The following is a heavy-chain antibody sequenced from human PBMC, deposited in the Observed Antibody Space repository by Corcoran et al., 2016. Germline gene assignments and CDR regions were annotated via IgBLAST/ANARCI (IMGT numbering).Heavy chain of an antibody. CDR1: GYTFTTYA. CDR2: INAGNGNT. D-gene: IGHD5-12*01. CDR3: ARGGVELDGYNYPLNY. Sequence: QVQLVQSGAEVKKPGASVKISCKASGYTFTTYAIHWVRQAPGQRLEWMGWINAGNGNTKYSQKFQGRVTITRDTSASTAYMDLSSLRSEDTAVYSGARGGVELDGYNYPLNYWGQGTLVTVSS. J-gene: IGHJ4*02. V-gene: IGHV1-3*01.